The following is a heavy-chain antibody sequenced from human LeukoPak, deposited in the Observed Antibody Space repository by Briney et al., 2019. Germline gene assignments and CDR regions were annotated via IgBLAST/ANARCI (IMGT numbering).Heavy chain of an antibody. CDR3: AKGPTRLFRYYFDY. CDR2: ISGSGGST. Sequence: GGSLRLSCAASGFTFSSYAMSWVRQAPVKGLEWVSAISGSGGSTYYADSVKGRFTISRDNSKNTLYLQMNSLRAEDTAVYYCAKGPTRLFRYYFDYWGQGTLVTVSS. J-gene: IGHJ4*02. D-gene: IGHD3-3*01. V-gene: IGHV3-23*01. CDR1: GFTFSSYA.